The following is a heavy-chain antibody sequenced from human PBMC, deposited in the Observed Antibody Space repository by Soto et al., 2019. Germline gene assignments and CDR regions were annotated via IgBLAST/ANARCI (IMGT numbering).Heavy chain of an antibody. D-gene: IGHD2-21*02. CDR1: GGTFSSYA. CDR3: ARVTRVVTAIGRPEDSDYYYGMDV. CDR2: IIPIFGTA. Sequence: EASVKVSCKASGGTFSSYAISWVRQAPGQGLEWMGGIIPIFGTANYAQKFQGRVTITADESTSTAYMELSSLRSEDTAVYYCARVTRVVTAIGRPEDSDYYYGMDVWGQGTTVTVSS. V-gene: IGHV1-69*13. J-gene: IGHJ6*02.